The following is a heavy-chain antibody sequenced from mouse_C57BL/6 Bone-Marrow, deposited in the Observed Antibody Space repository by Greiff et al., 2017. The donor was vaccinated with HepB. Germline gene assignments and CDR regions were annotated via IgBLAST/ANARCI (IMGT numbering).Heavy chain of an antibody. CDR1: GFTFSSYA. J-gene: IGHJ2*01. CDR3: ARGYYGSLDY. D-gene: IGHD1-1*01. V-gene: IGHV5-4*03. CDR2: ISDGGSYT. Sequence: EVKVVESGGGLVKPGGSLKLSCAASGFTFSSYAMSWVRQTPEKRLEWVATISDGGSYTYYPDNVKGRFTISRDNAKNNLYLQMSHLKSEDTAMYYCARGYYGSLDYWGQGTTLTVSS.